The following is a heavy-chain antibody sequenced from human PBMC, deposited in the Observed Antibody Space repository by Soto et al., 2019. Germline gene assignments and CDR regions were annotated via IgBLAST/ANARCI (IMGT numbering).Heavy chain of an antibody. CDR1: GGTFSSYA. CDR2: IIPIFGTA. CDR3: AREGSVTTVTTTEYYFDY. V-gene: IGHV1-69*12. D-gene: IGHD4-17*01. J-gene: IGHJ4*02. Sequence: QVQLVQSGAEVKKPGSSVKVSCKASGGTFSSYAISWVRQAPGQGLEWMGGIIPIFGTANYAQKFQGRVTITADESTSTAYRELSSLRAEDTAVYYCAREGSVTTVTTTEYYFDYWGQGTLVTVSS.